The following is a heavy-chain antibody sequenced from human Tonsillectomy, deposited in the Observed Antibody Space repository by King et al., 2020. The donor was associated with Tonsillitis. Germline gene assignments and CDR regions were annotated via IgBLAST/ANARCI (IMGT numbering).Heavy chain of an antibody. V-gene: IGHV3-30*18. Sequence: VQLVESGGGVVQPGRSLRLSCAASGFTFSNYGMHWVRQAPGKGLEWVAVISYDGSDKYYADSVKGRFTISRDNSKNTLNLQMNSLRAEDTAVYYCAKDLSGSHWGQGILVTVSA. CDR3: AKDLSGSH. CDR2: ISYDGSDK. D-gene: IGHD3-9*01. CDR1: GFTFSNYG. J-gene: IGHJ4*02.